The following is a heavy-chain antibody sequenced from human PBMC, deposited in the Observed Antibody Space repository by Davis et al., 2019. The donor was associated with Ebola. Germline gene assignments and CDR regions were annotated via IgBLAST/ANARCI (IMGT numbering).Heavy chain of an antibody. CDR1: GGSFSGYY. V-gene: IGHV4-34*01. CDR2: INHSGST. D-gene: IGHD4-17*01. J-gene: IGHJ4*02. CDR3: ARGDDYGATFDY. Sequence: PSETLSLTCAVYGGSFSGYYWSWIRQPPGKGLEWIGEINHSGSTNYNPSLKSRVTISVDTSKNQFSLKLSSVTAADTAVYYCARGDDYGATFDYWGQGTLVTVSS.